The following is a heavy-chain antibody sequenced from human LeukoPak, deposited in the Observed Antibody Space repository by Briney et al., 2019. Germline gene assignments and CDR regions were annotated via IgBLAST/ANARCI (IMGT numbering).Heavy chain of an antibody. CDR1: GYTFTGYY. Sequence: GASVKVSCKASGYTFTGYYMHWVRQAPGQGLELMGWINPNSGGTNYAQKFQGRVTMTRDTSISTAYMELSRLRSDDTAVYYCARDMVRLYSFDYWGQGTLVTVSS. CDR2: INPNSGGT. D-gene: IGHD3-10*01. CDR3: ARDMVRLYSFDY. V-gene: IGHV1-2*02. J-gene: IGHJ4*02.